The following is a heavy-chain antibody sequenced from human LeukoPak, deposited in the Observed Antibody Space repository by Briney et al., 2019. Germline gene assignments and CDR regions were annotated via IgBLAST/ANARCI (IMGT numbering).Heavy chain of an antibody. Sequence: GGSLRLSCAASGFTFSSYSMNWVRQAPGKGLEWVSYISSSSSTIYYPDSVKGRFTISRDNAKNSLYLQMNSLRAEDTAVYYCARRTYDSSGYYYLFDYWGQGTLVTVSS. CDR1: GFTFSSYS. CDR2: ISSSSSTI. V-gene: IGHV3-48*04. D-gene: IGHD3-22*01. CDR3: ARRTYDSSGYYYLFDY. J-gene: IGHJ4*02.